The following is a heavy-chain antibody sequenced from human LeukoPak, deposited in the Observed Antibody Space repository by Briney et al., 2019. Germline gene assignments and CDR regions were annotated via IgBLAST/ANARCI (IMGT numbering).Heavy chain of an antibody. D-gene: IGHD1-1*01. CDR1: AFSFSTYG. Sequence: GGSLRLSCAASAFSFSTYGMHWVRQAPGKGLEWVAFIRYDGSRKYYADSVKGRFTISKDNSKNTLYLQMSSLRSEDTAVYYCAILRYNWNNLDPWGQGTLVTVSS. CDR3: AILRYNWNNLDP. V-gene: IGHV3-30*02. CDR2: IRYDGSRK. J-gene: IGHJ5*02.